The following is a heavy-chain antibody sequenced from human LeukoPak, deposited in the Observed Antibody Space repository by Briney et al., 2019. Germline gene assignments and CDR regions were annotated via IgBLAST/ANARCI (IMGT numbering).Heavy chain of an antibody. J-gene: IGHJ4*02. Sequence: ASVEVSCKVSGYTLTELSMHWVRQAPGKGLEWMGGFDPEDGETIYAQKFQGRVTMTEDTSTDTAHMELRSLRSDDTAVYYCARDLDQYSGRYGGFGHDFWGQGTLVTVSS. D-gene: IGHD1-26*01. V-gene: IGHV1-24*01. CDR3: ARDLDQYSGRYGGFGHDF. CDR1: GYTLTELS. CDR2: FDPEDGET.